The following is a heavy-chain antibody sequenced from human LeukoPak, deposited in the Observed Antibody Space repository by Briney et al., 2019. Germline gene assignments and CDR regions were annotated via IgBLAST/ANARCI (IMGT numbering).Heavy chain of an antibody. D-gene: IGHD2-21*02. CDR3: AKDRIVLVTATFDY. CDR1: GFTFSLYG. J-gene: IGHJ4*02. CDR2: IQNDGSNK. V-gene: IGHV3-30*02. Sequence: QTGGPLRLSCAASGFTFSLYGIHWVRQAPGKGLEWVAFIQNDGSNKYYADSVKGRFTISRDNSKNTLYLQMNSLRPDDTAMYYCAKDRIVLVTATFDYWGQGTLVTVSS.